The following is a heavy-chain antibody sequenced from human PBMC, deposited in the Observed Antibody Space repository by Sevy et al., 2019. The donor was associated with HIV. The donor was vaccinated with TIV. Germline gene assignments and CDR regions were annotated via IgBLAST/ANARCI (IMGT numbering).Heavy chain of an antibody. Sequence: ASVKVSCKVSGYTLTKLSMHWVRQTPGKGLEWMTTFDPEDGDPEDGKTIYAQMFLGRVTMTEDTSTDTAYMELSSLRSEDTAVYYCATTKDYYDSSGYPFGSWGQGTLVTVSS. CDR3: ATTKDYYDSSGYPFGS. CDR2: FDPEDGDPEDGKT. V-gene: IGHV1-24*01. D-gene: IGHD3-22*01. CDR1: GYTLTKLS. J-gene: IGHJ4*02.